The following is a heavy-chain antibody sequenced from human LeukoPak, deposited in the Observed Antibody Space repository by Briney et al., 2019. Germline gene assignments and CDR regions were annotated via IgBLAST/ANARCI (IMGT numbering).Heavy chain of an antibody. CDR3: ARYTPLGNWFDP. J-gene: IGHJ5*02. Sequence: GGTLRLSCAASGFTFSDYGMSWVRQAPGKGLEWVSTIGGRGGSSYFADSVKGRFTISRDNSKNMLYLQMNSLRAEDTAVYYCARYTPLGNWFDPWGQGTLVTVSS. CDR2: IGGRGGSS. D-gene: IGHD2-2*02. V-gene: IGHV3-23*01. CDR1: GFTFSDYG.